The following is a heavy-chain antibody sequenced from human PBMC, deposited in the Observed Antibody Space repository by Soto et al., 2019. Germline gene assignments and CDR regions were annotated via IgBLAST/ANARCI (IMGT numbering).Heavy chain of an antibody. CDR2: ISYDGSNK. Sequence: GGSLRLSCAACGFTFSSYGMHWVRQAPGKGLEWVAVISYDGSNKYYADSVKGRFTISRDNSKNTLYLQMNSLRAEDTAVYYCANTHYYDSSSHTRIDYWGQGTLVTVSS. J-gene: IGHJ4*02. CDR1: GFTFSSYG. CDR3: ANTHYYDSSSHTRIDY. V-gene: IGHV3-30*18. D-gene: IGHD3-22*01.